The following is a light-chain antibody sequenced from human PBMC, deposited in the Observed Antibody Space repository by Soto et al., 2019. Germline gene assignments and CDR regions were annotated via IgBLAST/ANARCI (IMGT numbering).Light chain of an antibody. CDR1: SSDVGGYNS. CDR3: SSYPSSSTRV. CDR2: EVT. J-gene: IGLJ1*01. Sequence: QSVLTQPASVSGSPGQSITISCTGASSDVGGYNSVSWYQQHPGKAPKLVIYEVTNRPSGISNRFSGSKSGNTASLTISGLQAEDEADYYCSSYPSSSTRVFGTGTKVTVL. V-gene: IGLV2-14*01.